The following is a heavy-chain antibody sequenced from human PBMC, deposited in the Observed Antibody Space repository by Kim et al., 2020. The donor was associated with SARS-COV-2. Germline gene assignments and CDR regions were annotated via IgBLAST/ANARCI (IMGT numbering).Heavy chain of an antibody. Sequence: YGDSVKGRFTISRDNSNNTLYLHVNGLRAEDTALYYCARGNCRGGSCPPDHWGLGTLVTVSS. CDR3: ARGNCRGGSCPPDH. J-gene: IGHJ4*02. D-gene: IGHD2-15*01. V-gene: IGHV3-33*01.